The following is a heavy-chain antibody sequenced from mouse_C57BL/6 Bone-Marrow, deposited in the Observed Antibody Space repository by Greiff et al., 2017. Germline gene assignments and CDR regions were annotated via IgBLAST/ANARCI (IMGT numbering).Heavy chain of an antibody. J-gene: IGHJ1*03. CDR2: INPSSGYT. CDR1: CYTFPSYW. Sequence: VQLQQSGAELAKPGASVKLSCKASCYTFPSYWMHWVKQRPGQGLEWIGYINPSSGYTKYNQKFKDKATLPADKSSSTAYMQLSSLTYEDSAVYYCARRVHPSFDVWGTGTTVTVSS. V-gene: IGHV1-7*01. D-gene: IGHD2-14*01. CDR3: ARRVHPSFDV.